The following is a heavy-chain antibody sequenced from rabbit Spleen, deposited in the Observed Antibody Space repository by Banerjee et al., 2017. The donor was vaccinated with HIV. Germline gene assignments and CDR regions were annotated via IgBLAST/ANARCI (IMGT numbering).Heavy chain of an antibody. CDR1: GFSFSSTYC. Sequence: QSLEESGGGLVQPQGSLTLTCTASGFSFSSTYCMFWVRQAPGKGLEWIACINAYTGKPVYATWAKGRFTISRTSSTTVTLQMTSLTAADTATYFCARDLASVVGWNFNLWGPGTLVT. CDR2: INAYTGKP. J-gene: IGHJ4*01. CDR3: ARDLASVVGWNFNL. D-gene: IGHD3-1*01. V-gene: IGHV1S40*01.